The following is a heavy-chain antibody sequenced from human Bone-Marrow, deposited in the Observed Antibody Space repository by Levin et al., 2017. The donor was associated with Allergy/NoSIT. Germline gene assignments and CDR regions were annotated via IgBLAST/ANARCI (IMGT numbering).Heavy chain of an antibody. D-gene: IGHD3-22*01. J-gene: IGHJ4*02. CDR2: INHSGST. CDR1: GGSFSGYY. V-gene: IGHV4-34*01. Sequence: SETLSLTCAVYGGSFSGYYWSWIRQPPGKGLEWIGEINHSGSTNYNPSLKSRVTISVDTSKNQFSLKLSSVTAADTAVYYCARGQYYYDSSGYCYWGQGTLVTVSS. CDR3: ARGQYYYDSSGYCY.